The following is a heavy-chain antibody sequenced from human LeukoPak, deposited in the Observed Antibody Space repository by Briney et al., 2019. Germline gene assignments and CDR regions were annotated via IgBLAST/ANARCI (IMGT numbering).Heavy chain of an antibody. D-gene: IGHD5-18*01. Sequence: GRSLRLSCAASGFTFSSYGMHWVRQAPGKGLEWVAVIWYDGSNKYYADSVKGRFTISRDNSKNTLYLQMNSLRAEDTAVYYCARGQGIQLRFRNGYDFDYWGQGTLVTVSS. J-gene: IGHJ4*02. CDR1: GFTFSSYG. CDR2: IWYDGSNK. V-gene: IGHV3-33*01. CDR3: ARGQGIQLRFRNGYDFDY.